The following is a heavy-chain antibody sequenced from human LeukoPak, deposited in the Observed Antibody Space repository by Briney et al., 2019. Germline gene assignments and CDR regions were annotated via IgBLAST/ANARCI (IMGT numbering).Heavy chain of an antibody. CDR3: AKTDSAVDAFDI. V-gene: IGHV3-30*02. D-gene: IGHD1-26*01. CDR1: GFTFSSYG. CDR2: IRYDGSNK. J-gene: IGHJ3*02. Sequence: GGSLRLSCAASGFTFSSYGMHWVRQAPGKGLEWVAFIRYDGSNKYYADSVKGRFTISRDNSKNTLYLQMNSLRAEDTAVYYCAKTDSAVDAFDIWGQGTMVTVSS.